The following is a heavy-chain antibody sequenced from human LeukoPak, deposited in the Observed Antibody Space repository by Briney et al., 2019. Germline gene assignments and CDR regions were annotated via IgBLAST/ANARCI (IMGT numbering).Heavy chain of an antibody. CDR1: GFTFTTFP. Sequence: GRSLRLSCAASGFTFTTFPMHWVRQPPGKGLEWAAVISYDGSNKYYADSVKGRFTISRDNSKNTLYLQMNSLRAEDTAVYYCARTAGYSSSWYSNVFGTYFVSGLDYWGQGTLVTVSS. V-gene: IGHV3-30-3*01. J-gene: IGHJ4*02. CDR2: ISYDGSNK. CDR3: ARTAGYSSSWYSNVFGTYFVSGLDY. D-gene: IGHD6-13*01.